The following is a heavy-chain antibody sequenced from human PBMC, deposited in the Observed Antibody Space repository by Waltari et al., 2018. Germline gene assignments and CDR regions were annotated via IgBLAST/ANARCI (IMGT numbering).Heavy chain of an antibody. V-gene: IGHV3-7*01. CDR3: SLSLNS. CDR2: IKPDGSES. J-gene: IGHJ4*02. Sequence: EVQLVESGGGLVQPGGSLRLSCAASGFTFSNSWMDWVRPAPGKGLEWVANIKPDGSESHYVDSVQGRFTVSRDNTQNLLYLQMNTLRVDDTAVYYCSLSLNSWGQGTLVTVSP. CDR1: GFTFSNSW.